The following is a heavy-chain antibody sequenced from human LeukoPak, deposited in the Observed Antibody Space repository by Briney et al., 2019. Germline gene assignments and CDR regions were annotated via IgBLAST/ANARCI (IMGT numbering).Heavy chain of an antibody. CDR1: GASISSDY. Sequence: SSETLSLTCTVSGASISSDYWSWIRQPPGKGLEWIGYISYSGSTNYNPSLKSRVTISVDTSKNQFSLRLSSVTAADTAVYYCARLGTRYDSSGYSIGWFDPWGQGTLVTVSS. D-gene: IGHD3-22*01. CDR3: ARLGTRYDSSGYSIGWFDP. J-gene: IGHJ5*02. CDR2: ISYSGST. V-gene: IGHV4-59*08.